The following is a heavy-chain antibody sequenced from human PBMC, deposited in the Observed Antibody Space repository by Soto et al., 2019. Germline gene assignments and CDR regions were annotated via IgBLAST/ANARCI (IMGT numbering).Heavy chain of an antibody. CDR3: ARETTVKYYGMDV. J-gene: IGHJ6*02. V-gene: IGHV4-31*03. CDR2: IYYSGST. D-gene: IGHD4-17*01. Sequence: QVQLQESGPGLVKPSQTLSLTCTVSGGSISSGGYYWSWIRQHPGKGLEWIGYIYYSGSTYYNPSLKSRVTISVDTSKNHSSLKLSSVTAADTAVYYCARETTVKYYGMDVWGQGTTVTVSS. CDR1: GGSISSGGYY.